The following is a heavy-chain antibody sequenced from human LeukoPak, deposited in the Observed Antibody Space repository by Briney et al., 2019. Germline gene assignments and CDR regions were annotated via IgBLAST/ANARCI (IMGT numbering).Heavy chain of an antibody. Sequence: SETLSLTCAVSGGSISSSYWWSWVRQPPGKGLEWIGEVYHSGSTNYSPSLKSRVTLSVDKSKNQFSLKLSSVTAADTAVYYCARNGATTLYYYYYMDVWGKGTTVTVSS. CDR2: VYHSGST. V-gene: IGHV4-4*02. J-gene: IGHJ6*03. D-gene: IGHD1-26*01. CDR3: ARNGATTLYYYYYMDV. CDR1: GGSISSSYW.